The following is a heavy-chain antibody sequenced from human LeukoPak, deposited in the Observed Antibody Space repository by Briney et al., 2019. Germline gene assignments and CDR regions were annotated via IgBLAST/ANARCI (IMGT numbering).Heavy chain of an antibody. J-gene: IGHJ4*02. Sequence: GRSLRLSCAASGFTFSSYGMHWVRQAPGKGLEWVAVISYDGSNKYYADSVKGRFTISRDNSKNTLYLQMNSLRTEDTAVYYCARVTYYDILTGQFDYWGQGTLVTVSS. V-gene: IGHV3-30*03. CDR3: ARVTYYDILTGQFDY. CDR2: ISYDGSNK. D-gene: IGHD3-9*01. CDR1: GFTFSSYG.